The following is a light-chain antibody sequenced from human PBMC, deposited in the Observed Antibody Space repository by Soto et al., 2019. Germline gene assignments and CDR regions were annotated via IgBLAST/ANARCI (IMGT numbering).Light chain of an antibody. CDR1: SSNIGSNY. V-gene: IGLV1-47*01. Sequence: QSVLTQPPSASGTPGQRVTISCSGSSSNIGSNYVYWYQQLPGTAPKLLIYRNNQRPSGVPDRFSGSKSGTSASLAISGLRSEDEADYYCAAWDDSLSGYVFGNGSK. J-gene: IGLJ1*01. CDR2: RNN. CDR3: AAWDDSLSGYV.